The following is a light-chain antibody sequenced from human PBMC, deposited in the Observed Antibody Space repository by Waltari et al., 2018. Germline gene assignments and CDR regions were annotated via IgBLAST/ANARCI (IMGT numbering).Light chain of an antibody. V-gene: IGKV3-15*01. CDR3: QHYYGWSRT. CDR2: CFS. Sequence: EIVMTHSPTTLSVSQGEHATLSQRASQRVSNNLAGYQQIGGQSPKLRLYCFSTRAVGVPDRFSGSGSWTDFTLTITDLQSEDFAIYYCQHYYGWSRTFGQGTKV. J-gene: IGKJ1*01. CDR1: QRVSNN.